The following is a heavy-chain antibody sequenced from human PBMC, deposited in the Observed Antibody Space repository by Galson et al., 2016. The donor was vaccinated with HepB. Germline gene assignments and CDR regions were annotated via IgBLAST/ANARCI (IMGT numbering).Heavy chain of an antibody. J-gene: IGHJ4*02. CDR3: AKERLVRRIFDH. CDR1: GFVFSNFG. CDR2: ISTRRTT. Sequence: SLRLSCAASGFVFSNFGLSWVRQAPGKGLEWVASISTRRTTYYSDSVQGRFTISRDNSNYTLYLRMNGLRAEDTAVYYCAKERLVRRIFDHWGQGTLLTVSS. V-gene: IGHV3-23*01. D-gene: IGHD1-1*01.